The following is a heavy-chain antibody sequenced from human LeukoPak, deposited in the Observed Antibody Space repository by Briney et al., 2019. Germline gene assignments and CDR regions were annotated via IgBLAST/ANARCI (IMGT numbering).Heavy chain of an antibody. D-gene: IGHD5-18*01. CDR3: ARRGYSYGVNWFDP. CDR1: GGSISSHY. V-gene: IGHV4-59*11. CDR2: IYYSGST. Sequence: PSETLSLTCTVSGGSISSHYWSRIRQPPGKGLEWIGYIYYSGSTNYNPSLKSRVTISVDTSKNQFSLKLSSVTAADTAVYYCARRGYSYGVNWFDPWGQGTLVTVSS. J-gene: IGHJ5*02.